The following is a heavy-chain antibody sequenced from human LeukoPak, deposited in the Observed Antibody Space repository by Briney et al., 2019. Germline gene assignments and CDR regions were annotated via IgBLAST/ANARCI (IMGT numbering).Heavy chain of an antibody. V-gene: IGHV3-66*01. J-gene: IGHJ4*02. CDR2: IYSGGST. D-gene: IGHD6-19*01. CDR3: AREKYSSGPTYFDY. Sequence: GGSLRLSCAASGFTVSSNYMSWVRQAPGKGLEWVSVIYSGGSTYYADSVKGRFTISRDNSKNTLYLQMNSLRAGDTAVYYCAREKYSSGPTYFDYWGQGTLVTVSS. CDR1: GFTVSSNY.